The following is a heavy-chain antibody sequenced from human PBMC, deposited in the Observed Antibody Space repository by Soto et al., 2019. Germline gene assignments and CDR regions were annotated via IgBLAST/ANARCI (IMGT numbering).Heavy chain of an antibody. V-gene: IGHV3-11*01. CDR3: ARVYSPTAVDIYYFAMDV. CDR1: GFTFSDYY. Sequence: KPGGSLRLSCAVSGFTFSDYYMSWIRQAPGKGLEWVSYITGSGSTRYYGDSVKGRFTISRDNAKNSLFLRMNSLRAEDTAVYYCARVYSPTAVDIYYFAMDVWGQGTTVTVSS. D-gene: IGHD6-19*01. CDR2: ITGSGSTR. J-gene: IGHJ6*02.